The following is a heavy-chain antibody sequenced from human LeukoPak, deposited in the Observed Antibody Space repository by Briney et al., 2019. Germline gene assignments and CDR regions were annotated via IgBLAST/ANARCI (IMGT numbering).Heavy chain of an antibody. CDR3: ARTTMAPRYYYYYMDV. CDR1: GGSISSSNW. CDR2: INHSGST. J-gene: IGHJ6*03. Sequence: PSETLSLTCAVSGGSISSSNWWSWIRPPPGKGLEWIGEINHSGSTNYNPSLKSRVTISVDTSKNQFSLKLSSVTAADTAVYYCARTTMAPRYYYYYMDVWGKGTTVTISS. D-gene: IGHD4/OR15-4a*01. V-gene: IGHV4-4*02.